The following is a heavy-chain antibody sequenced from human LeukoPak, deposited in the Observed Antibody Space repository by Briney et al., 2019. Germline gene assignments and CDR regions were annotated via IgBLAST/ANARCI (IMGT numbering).Heavy chain of an antibody. CDR1: VGSFSTYY. CDR3: ARENVAGPVYNWFDP. D-gene: IGHD6-19*01. V-gene: IGHV4-4*07. J-gene: IGHJ5*02. CDR2: IYTSGGT. Sequence: SETLSLTCTVSVGSFSTYYWSWIRQPAGNGLEWIGRIYTSGGTNSNPSLKSRVTMSVDASKNQFSLKLSSVTAADTAVYYCARENVAGPVYNWFDPWGQGTLVTVSS.